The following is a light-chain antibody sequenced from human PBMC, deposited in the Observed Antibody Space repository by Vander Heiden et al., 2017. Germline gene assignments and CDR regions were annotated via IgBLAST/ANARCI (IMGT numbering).Light chain of an antibody. CDR1: AGTVTRNHY. J-gene: IGLJ2*01. V-gene: IGLV7-46*01. CDR3: SHSFRGVRVV. CDR2: DTD. Sequence: QAVVTQEPSLTVSPGGTVTLTCGSSAGTVTRNHYAYWFQQMPGQAPKILIYDTDKTHSWTPARFSGSLLGDKAALTLSGAQPEDEADYYCSHSFRGVRVVFGGGTKLTVL.